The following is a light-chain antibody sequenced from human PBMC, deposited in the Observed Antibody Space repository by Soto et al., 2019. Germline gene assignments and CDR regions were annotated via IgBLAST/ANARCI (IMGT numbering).Light chain of an antibody. J-gene: IGLJ2*01. CDR3: SSYTGINTLV. CDR2: DVS. Sequence: QSVLTQPASVSGSPGQSITISCTGTSSDVGGYNYVSWYQQHPGKAPKLMIYDVSNRPSGVSNRFSGSKSGNTASLTISGLQAEDEADYYCSSYTGINTLVFGGGTKLTVL. CDR1: SSDVGGYNY. V-gene: IGLV2-14*01.